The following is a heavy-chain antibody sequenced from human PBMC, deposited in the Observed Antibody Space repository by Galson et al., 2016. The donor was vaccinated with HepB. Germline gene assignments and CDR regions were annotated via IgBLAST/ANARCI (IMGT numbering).Heavy chain of an antibody. Sequence: SLRLSCAASGFTFNNYAMSWVRQAPGKGLEWVSATSGGGGSTYYANSVQGRFTISRDNSKNTLYLQMNSLRAEDTALYYCAKYLDYYDSSGVDYWGQGTLVTVSS. D-gene: IGHD3-22*01. J-gene: IGHJ4*02. CDR2: TSGGGGST. V-gene: IGHV3-23*01. CDR1: GFTFNNYA. CDR3: AKYLDYYDSSGVDY.